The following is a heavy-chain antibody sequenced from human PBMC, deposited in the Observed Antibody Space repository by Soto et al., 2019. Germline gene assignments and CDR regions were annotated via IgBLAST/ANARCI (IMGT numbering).Heavy chain of an antibody. Sequence: AASVKVSCNASGYTFTSYGISWARQAPGQGLEWMGWISAYNGNTNYAQKLQGRVTMPTDTSTSTAYMEMRSLRSDDTAVYYCAASRSRYYYSGMDVWGQGTTVTVSS. V-gene: IGHV1-18*01. J-gene: IGHJ6*02. CDR1: GYTFTSYG. CDR3: AASRSRYYYSGMDV. CDR2: ISAYNGNT.